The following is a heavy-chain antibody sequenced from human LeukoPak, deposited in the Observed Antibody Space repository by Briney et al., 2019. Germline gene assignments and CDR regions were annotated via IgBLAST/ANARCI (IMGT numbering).Heavy chain of an antibody. Sequence: GGSLRLSCAASGFTFSNNWMSWVRQAPGKGLEWVANIKPDGSEKYYVDSVKGRFSTSRDNSKNTLYLQMNSLRAEDTAVYYCAKEGRIAVAGTLDYWGQGTLVTVSS. V-gene: IGHV3-7*04. J-gene: IGHJ4*02. CDR1: GFTFSNNW. CDR3: AKEGRIAVAGTLDY. D-gene: IGHD6-19*01. CDR2: IKPDGSEK.